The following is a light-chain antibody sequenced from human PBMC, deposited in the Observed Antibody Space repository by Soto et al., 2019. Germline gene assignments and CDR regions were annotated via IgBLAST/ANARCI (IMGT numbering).Light chain of an antibody. CDR1: QGIRSY. CDR2: GAS. V-gene: IGKV1-9*01. J-gene: IGKJ3*01. Sequence: DIQLTPSPFFLSASVGDRVTITCRASQGIRSYLAWYQQRPGKAPELLIYGASTLRTGVASRFRGSVSGTEFILTIIRLQHEALATYFCLQLNIVPPVFTFGPGTKVDIK. CDR3: LQLNIVPPVFT.